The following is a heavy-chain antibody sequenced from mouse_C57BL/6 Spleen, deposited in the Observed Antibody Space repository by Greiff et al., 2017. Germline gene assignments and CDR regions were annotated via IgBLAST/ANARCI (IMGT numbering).Heavy chain of an antibody. CDR1: GYTFTSYW. Sequence: VQLQQPGAELVMPGASVKLSCKASGYTFTSYWMHWVKQRPGQGLEWIGEIDPSDSYTNYNQKFKGKSTLTVDKSSSTAYMQLSSLTSEDSAVYYCAREAGSSWYFDVWGTGTTVTVSS. CDR3: AREAGSSWYFDV. CDR2: IDPSDSYT. V-gene: IGHV1-69*01. D-gene: IGHD1-1*01. J-gene: IGHJ1*03.